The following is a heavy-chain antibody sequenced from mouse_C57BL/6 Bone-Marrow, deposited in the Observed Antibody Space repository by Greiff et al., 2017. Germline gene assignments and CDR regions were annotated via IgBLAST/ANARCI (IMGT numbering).Heavy chain of an antibody. CDR1: GYTFTEYT. CDR3: DRHEDRGGSRGGWFAY. CDR2: FYPGSGSI. V-gene: IGHV1-62-2*01. Sequence: QVQLQQSGAELVKPGASVKLSCKASGYTFTEYTIHWVKQRPGQGLEWIGWFYPGSGSIKYNEKFKDKATLTADKSSSTVYMELSRLTSEASAVALCDRHEDRGGSRGGWFAYWGQGTLVTVSA. D-gene: IGHD6-1*01. J-gene: IGHJ3*01.